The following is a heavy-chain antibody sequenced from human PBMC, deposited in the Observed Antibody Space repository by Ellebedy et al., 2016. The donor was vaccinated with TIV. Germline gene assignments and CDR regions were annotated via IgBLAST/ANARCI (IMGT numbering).Heavy chain of an antibody. D-gene: IGHD3-10*01. CDR2: LSGTGDDQ. CDR3: AKFRGFTWFGDFTDY. CDR1: GFTFGNYA. Sequence: GESLKLSCTASGFTFGNYAMGWVRQAPGRGLEWVSPLSGTGDDQYYAESVEGRFTISRDNSKNTLYLQIKSLRVEDTAIDYCAKFRGFTWFGDFTDYWGQGTQVTVSS. J-gene: IGHJ4*02. V-gene: IGHV3-23*01.